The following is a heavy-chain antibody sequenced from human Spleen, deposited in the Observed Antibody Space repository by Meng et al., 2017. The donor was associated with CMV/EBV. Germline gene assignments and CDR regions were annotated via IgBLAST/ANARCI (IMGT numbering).Heavy chain of an antibody. CDR1: GYTFIGYS. V-gene: IGHV1-2*02. D-gene: IGHD3-10*01. J-gene: IGHJ5*02. Sequence: ASVKVSCKASGYTFIGYSMNWVRQAPGQGLEWMGWINPTSGDTKYAQKFQGRVTVTRDTSISIAYMELSGLRSDDTAVYYCARESRGLITPKGWIDPWGQGTLVTVSS. CDR2: INPTSGDT. CDR3: ARESRGLITPKGWIDP.